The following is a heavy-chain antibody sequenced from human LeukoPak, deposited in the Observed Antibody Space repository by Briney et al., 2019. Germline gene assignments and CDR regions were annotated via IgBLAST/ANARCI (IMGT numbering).Heavy chain of an antibody. CDR3: ARGGMSDFDY. J-gene: IGHJ4*02. Sequence: SETLSLTCTVSGGSISSRNYYWGWIRQPPGKGLEWIGGVYYTGTTYSNPSLKSRVTISVDTSKNQFSLKLSSVTAADTAVYYCARGGMSDFDYWGQGTLVTVSS. V-gene: IGHV4-39*01. D-gene: IGHD1-14*01. CDR1: GGSISSRNYY. CDR2: VYYTGTT.